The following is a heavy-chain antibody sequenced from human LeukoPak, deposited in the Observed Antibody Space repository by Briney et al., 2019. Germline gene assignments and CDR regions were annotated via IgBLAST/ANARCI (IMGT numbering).Heavy chain of an antibody. J-gene: IGHJ4*02. D-gene: IGHD2-2*01. CDR2: ISYDGSNK. Sequence: GGTLRLSCAASGFTFSSYAMHWVRQAPGKGLEWVAVISYDGSNKYYAASVKGRITISRDNSKNTLYLQTNILRAEDTAVFYCARGYCSITSCEDFDYWGQGTLVTVSS. CDR3: ARGYCSITSCEDFDY. CDR1: GFTFSSYA. V-gene: IGHV3-30-3*01.